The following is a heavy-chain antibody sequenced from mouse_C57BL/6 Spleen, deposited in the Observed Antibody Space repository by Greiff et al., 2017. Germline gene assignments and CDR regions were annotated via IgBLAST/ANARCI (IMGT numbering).Heavy chain of an antibody. CDR3: ARGGTYGSGFDY. CDR1: GYSITSGYY. J-gene: IGHJ2*01. CDR2: ISYDGSN. D-gene: IGHD1-1*01. Sequence: EVKLQESGPGLVKPSQSLSLTCSVTGYSITSGYYWNWIRQFPGNKLEWMGYISYDGSNNYNPSLKNRISITRDTSKNQFFLKLNSVTTEDTATYYCARGGTYGSGFDYWGQGTTLTVSS. V-gene: IGHV3-6*01.